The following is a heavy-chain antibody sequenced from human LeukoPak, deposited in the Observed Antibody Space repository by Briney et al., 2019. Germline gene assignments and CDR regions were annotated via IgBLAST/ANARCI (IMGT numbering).Heavy chain of an antibody. D-gene: IGHD3-22*01. CDR1: GDSVSSNSTA. CDR3: ARENLFYYDSSGINFDY. J-gene: IGHJ4*02. Sequence: SQTLSLTCAISGDSVSSNSTACNWIRQSPSRGLEWLGRTYYRSKWYSDYAVSVKSRITINPDTSKNQFSLQLNSATPEDTAVYYCARENLFYYDSSGINFDYWGQGTLVTVSS. V-gene: IGHV6-1*01. CDR2: TYYRSKWYS.